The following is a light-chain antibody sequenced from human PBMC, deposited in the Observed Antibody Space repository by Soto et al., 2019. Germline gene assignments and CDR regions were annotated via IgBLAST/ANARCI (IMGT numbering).Light chain of an antibody. Sequence: QPVLTQPASVSGSPGQSITISCTGTSRDVGGYKYVSWYQQHPGKAPKLMIFEVNSRPSGVSNRFSGSKSDNTASLTISGLQAEDEADYYCSSFSGSSTPYVFGTGTKVTVL. CDR2: EVN. CDR1: SRDVGGYKY. CDR3: SSFSGSSTPYV. J-gene: IGLJ1*01. V-gene: IGLV2-14*01.